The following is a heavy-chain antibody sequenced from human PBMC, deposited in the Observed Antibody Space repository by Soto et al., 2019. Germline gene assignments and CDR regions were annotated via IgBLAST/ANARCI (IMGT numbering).Heavy chain of an antibody. D-gene: IGHD1-26*01. J-gene: IGHJ3*01. CDR1: GFTFSSSE. CDR3: ARRASR. Sequence: EVQLVESGGGLIQPGGSLRLSCAASGFTFSSSEMYWVRQAPGKGLEWVSYIHPSGQPIFYADSVKGRFTISRDNAKKSLYLQRSILSAEDSAVYYCARRASRWGQGTMVTVSS. V-gene: IGHV3-48*03. CDR2: IHPSGQPI.